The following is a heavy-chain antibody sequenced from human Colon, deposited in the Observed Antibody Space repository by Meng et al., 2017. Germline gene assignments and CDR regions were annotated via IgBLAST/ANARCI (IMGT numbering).Heavy chain of an antibody. V-gene: IGHV3-74*01. J-gene: IGHJ4*02. Sequence: VQSSESVGVLVQPGGSLTPSCTASGLTFRNYWMHWVRQAPGKGLVWVSRIITDGSGRDYADSVKGRFTISRDNAKDTLYLQLNSLRDEDAGVYYCATGGDYGGNGRILDYWGQGTLVTVSS. CDR1: GLTFRNYW. D-gene: IGHD4-23*01. CDR3: ATGGDYGGNGRILDY. CDR2: IITDGSGR.